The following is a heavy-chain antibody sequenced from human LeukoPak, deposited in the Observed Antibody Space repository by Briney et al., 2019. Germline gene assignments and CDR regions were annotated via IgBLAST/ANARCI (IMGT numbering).Heavy chain of an antibody. V-gene: IGHV4-59*01. CDR3: ARVITVRGVIFDY. CDR2: TYYSGST. D-gene: IGHD3-16*01. Sequence: SETLSLTCTVSGGSISSYYWSWIRQPPGKGLEWIGYTYYSGSTNYNPSLKSRVTISVDTSKNQFSLKLSSVTAADTAVYYCARVITVRGVIFDYWGQGTLVTVSS. J-gene: IGHJ4*02. CDR1: GGSISSYY.